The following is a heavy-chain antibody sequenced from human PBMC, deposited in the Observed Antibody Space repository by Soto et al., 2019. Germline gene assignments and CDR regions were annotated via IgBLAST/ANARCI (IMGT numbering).Heavy chain of an antibody. Sequence: GGSLRLSCAASGFTFSSYGMHWVRQAPGKGLEWVAVISYDGSNKYYADSVKGRFTISRDNSKNTLYLQMNSLRAEDTAVYYCAKDRPREDYYDSSGYEGGFDYWGQGTLVTVSS. J-gene: IGHJ4*02. V-gene: IGHV3-30*18. CDR2: ISYDGSNK. CDR3: AKDRPREDYYDSSGYEGGFDY. D-gene: IGHD3-22*01. CDR1: GFTFSSYG.